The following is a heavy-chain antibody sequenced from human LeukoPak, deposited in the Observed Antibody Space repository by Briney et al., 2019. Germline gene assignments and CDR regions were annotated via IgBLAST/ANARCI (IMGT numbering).Heavy chain of an antibody. D-gene: IGHD3-22*01. V-gene: IGHV4-39*01. CDR1: GGSISSSSYY. CDR3: EGNYDSSGYYSY. Sequence: PSETLSLTCTVSGGSISSSSYYWGWIRQPPGKGLEWIGSIYYSGSTYYNPFLKSRVTISVDTSKNQFSLKLSSVTAADTAVYYCEGNYDSSGYYSYWGQGTLVTVSS. CDR2: IYYSGST. J-gene: IGHJ4*02.